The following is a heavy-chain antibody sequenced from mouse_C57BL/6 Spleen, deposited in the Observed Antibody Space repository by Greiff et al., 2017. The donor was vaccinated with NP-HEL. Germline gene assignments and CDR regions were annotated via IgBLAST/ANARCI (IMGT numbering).Heavy chain of an antibody. V-gene: IGHV1-22*01. D-gene: IGHD1-1*01. CDR3: ARTDYYGSSYGAMDY. CDR2: INPNNGGT. J-gene: IGHJ4*01. CDR1: GYTFTDYN. Sequence: EVQLQQSGPELVKPGASVKMSCKASGYTFTDYNMHWVKQSHGKSLEWIGYINPNNGGTSYNQKFKGKATLTVNMSSSTAYMELRSLTSEDSAVYYCARTDYYGSSYGAMDYWGQGTSVTVSS.